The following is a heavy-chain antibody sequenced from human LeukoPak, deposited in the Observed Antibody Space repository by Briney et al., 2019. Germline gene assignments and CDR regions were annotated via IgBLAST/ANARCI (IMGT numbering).Heavy chain of an antibody. CDR2: INWNGGST. J-gene: IGHJ4*02. Sequence: GGSLRLSCAASGFTFDDYGMSWVRQAPGKGLEWVSGINWNGGSTGYADSVKGRFTISRDNATNSLYLQMNSLRAEDTALYYCARDGDIVLYFDYWGQGTLVTVSS. CDR3: ARDGDIVLYFDY. V-gene: IGHV3-20*04. CDR1: GFTFDDYG. D-gene: IGHD2-8*01.